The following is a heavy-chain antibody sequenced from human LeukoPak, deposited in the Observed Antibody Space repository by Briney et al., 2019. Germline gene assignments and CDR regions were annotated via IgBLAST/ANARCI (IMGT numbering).Heavy chain of an antibody. CDR1: GFTVSSNS. CDR2: IYSGGNT. Sequence: PGGSLRLSCTVSGFTVSSNSMSWVRQAPGKGLEWASFIYSGGNTHNSDSVKGRFTISRDNSKNTLYLQMNSLRAEDTAVYYCARRAGDYSHPYDYWGQGTLVTVSS. D-gene: IGHD3-22*01. V-gene: IGHV3-53*01. J-gene: IGHJ4*02. CDR3: ARRAGDYSHPYDY.